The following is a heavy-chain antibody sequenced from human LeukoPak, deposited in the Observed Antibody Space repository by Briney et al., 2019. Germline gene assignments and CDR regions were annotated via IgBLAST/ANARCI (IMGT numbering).Heavy chain of an antibody. CDR2: IYYSGST. CDR1: GGSISSSSYY. J-gene: IGHJ4*02. D-gene: IGHD5-12*01. CDR3: AILRGYSEN. V-gene: IGHV4-39*01. Sequence: PSETLSLTCTVSGGSISSSSYYWGWIRQPPGKGLEWIGSIYYSGSTYYNPSLKSRVTISVDTSKNQSSLKLSSVTAADTAVYYCAILRGYSENWGQGTLVTVSS.